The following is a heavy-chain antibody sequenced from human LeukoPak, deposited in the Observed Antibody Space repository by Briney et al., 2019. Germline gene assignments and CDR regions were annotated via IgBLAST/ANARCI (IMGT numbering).Heavy chain of an antibody. CDR3: AKFTLVGYGRDAFDI. D-gene: IGHD5-12*01. CDR2: IRGSGGST. V-gene: IGHV3-23*01. CDR1: GFTFSSYA. J-gene: IGHJ3*02. Sequence: PGGSLRLSCSASGFTFSSYAMHWVRQAPGKGLEWVSAIRGSGGSTYYADSVKGRFTISRDNSKNTLYLQMNSLRAEDTAVYYCAKFTLVGYGRDAFDIWGQGTMVTVSS.